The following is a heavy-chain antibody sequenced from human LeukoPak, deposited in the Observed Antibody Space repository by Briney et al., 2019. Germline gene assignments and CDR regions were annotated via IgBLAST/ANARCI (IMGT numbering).Heavy chain of an antibody. D-gene: IGHD3-9*01. CDR1: GGSISSYY. CDR2: IYYSGST. J-gene: IGHJ4*02. Sequence: SETLSLTCTVSGGSISSYYWNWIRQPPGKGLEWIGYIYYSGSTNYNPSLKSRVTISVDTSKSQFSLKLSSVTAADTAVYYCARAGGLVRYFDWLLSYYFDYWGQGTLVTVSS. V-gene: IGHV4-59*12. CDR3: ARAGGLVRYFDWLLSYYFDY.